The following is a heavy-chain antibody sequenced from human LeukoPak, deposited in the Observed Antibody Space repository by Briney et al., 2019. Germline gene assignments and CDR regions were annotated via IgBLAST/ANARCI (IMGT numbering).Heavy chain of an antibody. V-gene: IGHV3-23*01. Sequence: TGGSLRLSCAASGFTFSSYAMSWVRQAPGKGLEWVSSITDSGGGTQYADSVKGRFTISRDNSKNTLYLQMNSLRAEDTAVYYCAKGSATPYWGQGTLVTVST. CDR2: ITDSGGGT. J-gene: IGHJ4*02. CDR1: GFTFSSYA. D-gene: IGHD1-26*01. CDR3: AKGSATPY.